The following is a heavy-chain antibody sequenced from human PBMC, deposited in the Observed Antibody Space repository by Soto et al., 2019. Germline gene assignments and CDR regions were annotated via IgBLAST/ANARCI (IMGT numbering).Heavy chain of an antibody. CDR2: ISSSSSYI. CDR3: ARDLREGFDP. CDR1: GFTFSSYS. V-gene: IGHV3-21*01. J-gene: IGHJ5*02. Sequence: GGSLRLSCAASGFTFSSYSMNWVRQAPGKGLEWVSSISSSSSYIYYADSVKGRFTISRGNAKNSLYLQMNSLRAGDTAVYYCARDLREGFDPWGQGTLVTVSS. D-gene: IGHD3-16*01.